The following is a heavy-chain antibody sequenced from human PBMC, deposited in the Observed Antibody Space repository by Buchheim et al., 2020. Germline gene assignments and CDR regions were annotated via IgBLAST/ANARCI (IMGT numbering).Heavy chain of an antibody. CDR2: INSDGSST. D-gene: IGHD1-1*01. CDR3: ARDPLLNGGTLDY. Sequence: VHLVESGGGLVQPGGSLRLSCAASGFTFSDLWMHWVRQTPGKGLMWVSRINSDGSSTIYGESVKGRFTVSRDNAKNTLYLQMNSLRAEDTGVYYCARDPLLNGGTLDYWGQGT. J-gene: IGHJ4*02. CDR1: GFTFSDLW. V-gene: IGHV3-74*01.